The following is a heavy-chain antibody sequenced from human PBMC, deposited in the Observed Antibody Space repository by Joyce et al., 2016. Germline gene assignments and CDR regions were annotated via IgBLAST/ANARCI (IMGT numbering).Heavy chain of an antibody. D-gene: IGHD1-26*01. CDR3: ARHGIGPATKDFFDY. J-gene: IGHJ4*02. V-gene: IGHV4-39*01. Sequence: QLQLQESGPGLVKPSETVSLTCSVSGGSVDVNGDSWGWVHQPPGKGLEWIGSIYYSGSTYYNPSLNSRVTMSLDTSRNQVSLRLRSVSAADMAMYYCARHGIGPATKDFFDYWGPGTLVTVSS. CDR1: GGSVDVNGDS. CDR2: IYYSGST.